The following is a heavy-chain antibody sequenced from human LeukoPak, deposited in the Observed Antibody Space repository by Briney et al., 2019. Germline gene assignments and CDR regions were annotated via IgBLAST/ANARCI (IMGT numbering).Heavy chain of an antibody. D-gene: IGHD2-15*01. Sequence: GGSLRLSCAASGFTFSSYWMHWVRQAPGKGLEWVSAISGSGGSTYYADSVKGRFTISRDNSKNTLYLQMNSLRAEDTAVYYCAKANVVVVAAADNWFDPWGQGTLVTVSS. CDR1: GFTFSSYW. CDR3: AKANVVVVAAADNWFDP. CDR2: ISGSGGST. V-gene: IGHV3-23*01. J-gene: IGHJ5*02.